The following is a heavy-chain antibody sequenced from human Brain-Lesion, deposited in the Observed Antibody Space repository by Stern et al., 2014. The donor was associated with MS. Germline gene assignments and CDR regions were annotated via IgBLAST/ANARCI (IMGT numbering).Heavy chain of an antibody. CDR2: IYYRGST. D-gene: IGHD3-10*01. Sequence: QMQLVQSGPGLVKPSETLSLTCTVSGGSISSSSYYWGWIRQPPGKGLEGFGSIYYRGSTYYHPSLKSRVTISMDTSKHQFSLRRRSVAAADTAVYFWSKLWLGGLPQSPFDYWGQGTLVTVSS. V-gene: IGHV4-39*01. CDR3: SKLWLGGLPQSPFDY. CDR1: GGSISSSSYY. J-gene: IGHJ4*02.